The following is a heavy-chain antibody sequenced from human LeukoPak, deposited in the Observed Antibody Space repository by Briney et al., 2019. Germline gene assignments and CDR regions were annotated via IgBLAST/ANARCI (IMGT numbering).Heavy chain of an antibody. CDR3: VKGRCSGSSCYGGDY. D-gene: IGHD2-2*01. CDR1: GFTFSSYA. J-gene: IGHJ4*02. CDR2: ITSNGGST. Sequence: PGGSLRLSCSASGFTFSSYAMNWVRQAPGKGLEYVSAITSNGGSTYYADSVKGRFTISRDNSKNTLYLQMSSPRAEDTAVYYCVKGRCSGSSCYGGDYWGEGSPVTVSS. V-gene: IGHV3-64D*06.